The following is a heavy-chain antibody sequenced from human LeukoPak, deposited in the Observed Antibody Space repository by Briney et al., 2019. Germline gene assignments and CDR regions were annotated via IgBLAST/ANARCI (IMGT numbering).Heavy chain of an antibody. V-gene: IGHV3-30*18. D-gene: IGHD3-22*01. J-gene: IGHJ4*02. CDR2: ISYDGSNK. CDR3: AKGYYDSNGYYYYFDY. Sequence: AGRSLRLSCAASGFTFSSYGMHWVRQAPGKGLEWVAVISYDGSNKYYADSVKGRFTISRDNSKNTLYLQMNSLRAEDTAVYYCAKGYYDSNGYYYYFDYWGQGTLVTVSS. CDR1: GFTFSSYG.